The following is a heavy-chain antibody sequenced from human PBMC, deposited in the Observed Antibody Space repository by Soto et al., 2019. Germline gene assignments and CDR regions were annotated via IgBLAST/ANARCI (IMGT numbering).Heavy chain of an antibody. D-gene: IGHD3-9*01. CDR2: ISGSGGST. J-gene: IGHJ5*02. Sequence: EVQLLESGGGLVQPGGSLRLSCAASGFTFSSYAMSWVRQAPGKGLEWVSAISGSGGSTYYADSVKGRFTISRDNXRXXLDLQMNSLRAEDTAVYCCAKGGLRCFDWLFPFDPWGQGTLVTVSS. V-gene: IGHV3-23*01. CDR1: GFTFSSYA. CDR3: AKGGLRCFDWLFPFDP.